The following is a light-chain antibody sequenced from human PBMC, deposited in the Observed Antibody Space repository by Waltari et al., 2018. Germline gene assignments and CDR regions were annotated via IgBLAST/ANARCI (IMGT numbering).Light chain of an antibody. J-gene: IGLJ1*01. Sequence: QSGLTQPASVSGSPGQSITISCTGTSSDVGNYNLVSWYQQYPGKAPKLIVYEVTKRTSGVSDCFSGSKSGNTASLTIYGLQSEDEADYYCCSYAGLGIYVFGTGTKVTVL. CDR3: CSYAGLGIYV. CDR2: EVT. V-gene: IGLV2-23*02. CDR1: SSDVGNYNL.